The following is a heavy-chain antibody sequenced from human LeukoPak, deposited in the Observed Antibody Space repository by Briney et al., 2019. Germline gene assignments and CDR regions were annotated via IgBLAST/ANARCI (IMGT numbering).Heavy chain of an antibody. D-gene: IGHD6-6*01. CDR2: IRRKANSYAT. CDR1: GFTFSGSA. Sequence: GGSLRLSCAASGFTFSGSAMHWVRQASGKGLEWVGRIRRKANSYATAYAASVKGRFTISRDDSKNTAYLQMNSLKTEDTAVYYCTRQASIAAREGDYWGQGTLATVSS. V-gene: IGHV3-73*01. J-gene: IGHJ4*02. CDR3: TRQASIAAREGDY.